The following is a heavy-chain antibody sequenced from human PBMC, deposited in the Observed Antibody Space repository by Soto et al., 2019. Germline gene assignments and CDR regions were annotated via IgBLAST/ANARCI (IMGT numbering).Heavy chain of an antibody. V-gene: IGHV4-59*01. Sequence: QVQLQESGPGLVKPPETLSLTCTVSGGSISSYYWSWIRQPPGKGLEWIGYIYDSGSTNNNPSLKSRVTISVDTSKNQFSLKLSSVTAADTAVYYCARASGNSVFDYCGQGTLVTVSS. CDR2: IYDSGST. CDR1: GGSISSYY. J-gene: IGHJ4*02. CDR3: ARASGNSVFDY. D-gene: IGHD3-3*01.